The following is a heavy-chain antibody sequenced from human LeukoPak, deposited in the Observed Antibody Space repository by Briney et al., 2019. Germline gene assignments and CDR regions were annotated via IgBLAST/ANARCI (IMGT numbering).Heavy chain of an antibody. J-gene: IGHJ5*02. D-gene: IGHD3-10*01. CDR1: GYTFTSYG. CDR2: ISAYNGNT. CDR3: VREPKYYYGSGSYLYDP. Sequence: ASVKVSCKASGYTFTSYGISWVRQAPGQGLEWMGWISAYNGNTNYAQKLQGRVTMTTDTSTSTAYMELRSLRSDDKAVYYCVREPKYYYGSGSYLYDPWGQGTLVTVSS. V-gene: IGHV1-18*01.